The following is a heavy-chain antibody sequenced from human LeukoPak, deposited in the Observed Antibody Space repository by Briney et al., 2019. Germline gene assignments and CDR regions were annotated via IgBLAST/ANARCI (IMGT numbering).Heavy chain of an antibody. CDR2: IYYSGST. V-gene: IGHV4-39*01. Sequence: SETLSLTCTVSGGSISSSSYYWGWIRQPPGKGLEWIGSIYYSGSTYYNPSLKSRVTISVDTSKNQFSLKLSSVTAADTAVYYCARHVSRGVVPAAIIYFHYWGQGTLVTVSS. CDR3: ARHVSRGVVPAAIIYFHY. J-gene: IGHJ4*02. CDR1: GGSISSSSYY. D-gene: IGHD2-2*02.